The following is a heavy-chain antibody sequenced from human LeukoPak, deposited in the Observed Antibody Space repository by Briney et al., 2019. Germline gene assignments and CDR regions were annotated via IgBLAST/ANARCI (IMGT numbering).Heavy chain of an antibody. J-gene: IGHJ4*02. V-gene: IGHV1-2*06. Sequence: ASVKVSCKASGYTFTGYYMHWLRQAPGQGLEWMGRINPNSGGTNYAQKFQGRVTMTRDTSISTAYMELGRLRSDDTAVYYCARAVVVVAAHFDYWGQGTLVTVSS. CDR2: INPNSGGT. CDR3: ARAVVVVAAHFDY. CDR1: GYTFTGYY. D-gene: IGHD2-15*01.